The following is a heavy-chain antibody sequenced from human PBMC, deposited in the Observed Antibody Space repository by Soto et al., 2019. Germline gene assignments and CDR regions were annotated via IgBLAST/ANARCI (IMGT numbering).Heavy chain of an antibody. CDR1: GYTFTSYG. Sequence: GASVKVSCKASGYTFTSYGISWVRQAPGQGLEWMGWISAYNGNTNYAQKLQGRVTMTTDTSTSTAYMELRSLRSDDTAVYYCARVPGYYDSSGYLRYWGQGTLVTVSS. CDR3: ARVPGYYDSSGYLRY. J-gene: IGHJ4*02. V-gene: IGHV1-18*01. D-gene: IGHD3-22*01. CDR2: ISAYNGNT.